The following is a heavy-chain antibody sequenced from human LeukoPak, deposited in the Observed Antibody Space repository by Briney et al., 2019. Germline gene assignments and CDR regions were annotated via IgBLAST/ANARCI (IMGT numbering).Heavy chain of an antibody. Sequence: PSQTLSLTCTVSGGSISSGGYYWSWIRQHPGKGLERIGYIYYSGSTYYNPSLKSRVTISVDTSKNQFSLKLSSVTAADTAVYYCARVEVGPVYSSSWYEKYFDYWGQGTLVTVSS. CDR3: ARVEVGPVYSSSWYEKYFDY. V-gene: IGHV4-31*03. D-gene: IGHD6-13*01. J-gene: IGHJ4*02. CDR1: GGSISSGGYY. CDR2: IYYSGST.